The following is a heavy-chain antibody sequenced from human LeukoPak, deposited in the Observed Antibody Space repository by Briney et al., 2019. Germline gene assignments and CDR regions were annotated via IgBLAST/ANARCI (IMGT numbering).Heavy chain of an antibody. V-gene: IGHV3-23*01. D-gene: IGHD3-10*01. CDR3: ANQGKITMVRGVFDY. J-gene: IGHJ4*02. CDR2: ISGSGGST. CDR1: GFTFSSYA. Sequence: GGSLRLSCAASGFTFSSYAMSWVRQAPGKGLEWVSAISGSGGSTYYADSVKGRFTISRDNSKNTPYLQMNSLRAEDTAVYYCANQGKITMVRGVFDYWGQGTLVTVSS.